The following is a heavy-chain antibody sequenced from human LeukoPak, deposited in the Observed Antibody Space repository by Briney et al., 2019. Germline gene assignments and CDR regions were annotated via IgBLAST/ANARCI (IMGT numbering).Heavy chain of an antibody. CDR2: INPNSGGT. Sequence: ASVKVSCKASGYIFTSYGISWVRQAPGQGLEWMGWINPNSGGTNYAQKFQGRVTMTRDTSISTAYMELSRLRSDDTAVYYCARGFIVGATSVLGTYNWFDPWGQGTLVTVSS. D-gene: IGHD1-26*01. V-gene: IGHV1-2*02. J-gene: IGHJ5*02. CDR3: ARGFIVGATSVLGTYNWFDP. CDR1: GYIFTSYG.